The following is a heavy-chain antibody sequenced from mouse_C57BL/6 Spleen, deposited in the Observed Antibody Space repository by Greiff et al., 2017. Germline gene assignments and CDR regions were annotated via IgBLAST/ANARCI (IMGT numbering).Heavy chain of an antibody. CDR2: IDPETGGT. CDR3: TSRLRLFDY. CDR1: GYTFTDYE. D-gene: IGHD2-2*01. J-gene: IGHJ2*01. Sequence: QVQLQPSGAELVRPGASVTLSCKASGYTFTDYEMHWVKQTPVHGLEWIGAIDPETGGTAYNQKFKGKAILTADKSSSTAYMELRSLTSEDSAVYYCTSRLRLFDYWGQGTTLTVSS. V-gene: IGHV1-15*01.